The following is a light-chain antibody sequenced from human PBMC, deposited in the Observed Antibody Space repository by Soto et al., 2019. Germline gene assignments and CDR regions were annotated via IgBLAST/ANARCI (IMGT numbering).Light chain of an antibody. J-gene: IGKJ4*01. CDR1: PSISTY. CDR3: QQSYTTPLT. CDR2: AAS. Sequence: DIQMTQSPSSLSASVGDRVTITCRASPSISTYLNWYHQKPGKAPNLLIYAASTLQSGVPSRFSGSGSGTDFTLIIRSLQPEDFATYYCQQSYTTPLTFGGGTKVDIK. V-gene: IGKV1-39*01.